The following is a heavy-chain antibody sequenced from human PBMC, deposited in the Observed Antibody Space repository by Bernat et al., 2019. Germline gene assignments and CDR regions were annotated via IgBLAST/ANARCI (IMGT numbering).Heavy chain of an antibody. CDR2: IYNDGST. CDR3: ARRGEGELLSPYYYGMDV. D-gene: IGHD1-26*01. V-gene: IGHV3-53*01. CDR1: GSTVSSNH. Sequence: EVQLVESGGGLIQPGGSLRLSCAASGSTVSSNHMNWVRRAPGRGLEWVSVIYNDGSTFYADSVKGRFTIYRDNSKNKLYLQMNSLRAEDTAVYYCARRGEGELLSPYYYGMDVWGQGTTVTVSS. J-gene: IGHJ6*02.